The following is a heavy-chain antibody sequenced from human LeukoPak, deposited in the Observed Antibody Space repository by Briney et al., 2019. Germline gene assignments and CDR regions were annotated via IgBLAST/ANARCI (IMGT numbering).Heavy chain of an antibody. D-gene: IGHD3-22*01. Sequence: GGSLRLSCAASGFTFSSYAMSWVRQAPGKGLEWVSAISGSGGSTYYADSVKGRFTISRDNAKNSLYLQMNSLRAEDTAVYYCATSIVVVKAGAFEIWGHGTMVTVSS. CDR3: ATSIVVVKAGAFEI. CDR2: ISGSGGST. J-gene: IGHJ3*02. V-gene: IGHV3-23*01. CDR1: GFTFSSYA.